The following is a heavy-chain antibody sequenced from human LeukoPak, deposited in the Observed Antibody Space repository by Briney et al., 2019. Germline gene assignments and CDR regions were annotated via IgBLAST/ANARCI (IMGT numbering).Heavy chain of an antibody. CDR3: ATGSGMSYYYDSSGYSFDY. J-gene: IGHJ4*02. CDR2: IIPIFGTA. D-gene: IGHD3-22*01. Sequence: SVKVSCKASGGTFSSYAISWVRQAPGQGLEWMGGIIPIFGTANYAQKFQGRVTITTDESTSTAHMELSSLRSEDTAVYYCATGSGMSYYYDSSGYSFDYWGQGTLVTVSS. CDR1: GGTFSSYA. V-gene: IGHV1-69*05.